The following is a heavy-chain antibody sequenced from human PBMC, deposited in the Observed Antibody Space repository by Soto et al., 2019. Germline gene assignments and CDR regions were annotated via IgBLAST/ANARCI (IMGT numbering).Heavy chain of an antibody. CDR2: LTRSGTT. CDR3: VREFAPGSPNYDY. Sequence: EVQLLESAGGLVQPGGSLRLSCAASGFTFSSYAMGWVRQAPGKGLEWVSTLTRSGTTPYAESVRGRFTISRDNSKNTWYLQMDDLRAEDTAVYYCVREFAPGSPNYDYWGLGTLVTVSS. D-gene: IGHD3-10*01. J-gene: IGHJ4*02. V-gene: IGHV3-23*01. CDR1: GFTFSSYA.